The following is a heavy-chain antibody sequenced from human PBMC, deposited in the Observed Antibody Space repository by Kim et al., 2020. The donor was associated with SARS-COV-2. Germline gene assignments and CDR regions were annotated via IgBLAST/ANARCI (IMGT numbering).Heavy chain of an antibody. CDR2: ISYDGSYK. J-gene: IGHJ5*01. Sequence: GGSLRLSCTASGFTFSAYGIRWVRQSPGKGLEWVAVISYDGSYKSYTDSVKGRFTISRDNSRDTVHLQMNSLRDEDTAVYYCAREASVGNPAVLMCNWF. CDR1: GFTFSAYG. CDR3: AREASVGNPAVLMCNWF. V-gene: IGHV3-30*03. D-gene: IGHD1-26*01.